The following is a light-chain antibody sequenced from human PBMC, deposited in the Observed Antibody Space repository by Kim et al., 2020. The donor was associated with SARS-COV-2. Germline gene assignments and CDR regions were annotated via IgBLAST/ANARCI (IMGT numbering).Light chain of an antibody. Sequence: IQMTQSPSSLSASVGARVTITCRASQSISSYLNWYQQKPGKAPKLLIYASSSLQSGVPSRFSGSGSGTDFTLTISSLQPEDFATYYCQQSYSTPQFTFGQGTKLEI. CDR2: ASS. J-gene: IGKJ2*01. CDR3: QQSYSTPQFT. V-gene: IGKV1-39*01. CDR1: QSISSY.